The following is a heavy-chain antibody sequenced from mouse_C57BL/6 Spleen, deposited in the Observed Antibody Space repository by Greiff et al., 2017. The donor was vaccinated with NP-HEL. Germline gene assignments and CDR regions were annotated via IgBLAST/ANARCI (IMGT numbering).Heavy chain of an antibody. J-gene: IGHJ2*01. CDR2: INPYNGGT. D-gene: IGHD1-1*01. V-gene: IGHV1-19*01. CDR3: AREVLLRYFDY. Sequence: VQLQQSGPVLVKPGASVKMSCKASGYTFTDYYMNWVKQSHGKSLEWIGVINPYNGGTSYNQKFKGKATLTVDKSSSTAYMELNSLTSEDSAVYYCAREVLLRYFDYWGQGTTLTVSS. CDR1: GYTFTDYY.